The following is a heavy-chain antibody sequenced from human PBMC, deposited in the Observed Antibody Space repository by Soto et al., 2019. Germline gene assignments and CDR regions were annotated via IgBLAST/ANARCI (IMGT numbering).Heavy chain of an antibody. CDR3: ARDRLLINRGGYYYGMDV. V-gene: IGHV3-30-3*01. D-gene: IGHD3-16*01. CDR1: GFTFSSYA. CDR2: ISYDGSNK. Sequence: GGSLRLSCAASGFTFSSYAMHWVRQAPGKGLEWVAVISYDGSNKYYADSVKGRFTISRDNSKNTLYLQMNSLRAEDTAVYYCARDRLLINRGGYYYGMDVWGQGTTVTVSS. J-gene: IGHJ6*02.